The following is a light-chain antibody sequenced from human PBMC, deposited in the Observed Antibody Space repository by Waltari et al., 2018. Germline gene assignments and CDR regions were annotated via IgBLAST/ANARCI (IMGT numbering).Light chain of an antibody. V-gene: IGKV1-39*01. CDR1: QTIRTF. CDR2: GAS. J-gene: IGKJ1*01. CDR3: QQTYSAPWT. Sequence: DIQMTQSPSSLSASVGDRVTITCRPSQTIRTFLNWYQKKPVTAPKLLIYGASSLQSGVPSRFSGSVSGTDFTLTITSLHPEDFATYDCQQTYSAPWTFGQGTKVEIK.